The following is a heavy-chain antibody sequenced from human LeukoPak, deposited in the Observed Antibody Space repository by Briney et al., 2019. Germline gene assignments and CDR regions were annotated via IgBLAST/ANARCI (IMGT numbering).Heavy chain of an antibody. V-gene: IGHV3-23*01. J-gene: IGHJ4*02. CDR2: ISGSGGST. Sequence: GGSLRLSCAASGFTFNNYVMNWVRQTPGKGLEWVSGISGSGGSTYYADSVKGRFTISRDNSKNTLYLQMNSLRAEDTAVYYCAKDHRVLSDYWGQGTMVTVSS. CDR1: GFTFNNYV. CDR3: AKDHRVLSDY.